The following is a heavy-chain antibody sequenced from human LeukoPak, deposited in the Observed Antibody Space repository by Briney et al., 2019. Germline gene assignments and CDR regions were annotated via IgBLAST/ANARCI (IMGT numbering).Heavy chain of an antibody. CDR2: ISSSSSYT. CDR3: ARDRDWGSPDY. CDR1: GFTFSDYY. V-gene: IGHV3-11*06. D-gene: IGHD3-16*01. Sequence: GGSLRLSCAASGFTFSDYYMSWIRQAPGKGLEWVLYISSSSSYTNYADSVKGRFTISRDNAKNSLYLQMNSLRAEDTAVYYCARDRDWGSPDYWGQGTLVTVSS. J-gene: IGHJ4*02.